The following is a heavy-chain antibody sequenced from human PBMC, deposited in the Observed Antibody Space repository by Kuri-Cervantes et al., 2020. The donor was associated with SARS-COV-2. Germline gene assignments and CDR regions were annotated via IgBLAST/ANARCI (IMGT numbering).Heavy chain of an antibody. CDR1: EFMFSTYW. V-gene: IGHV3-7*01. J-gene: IGHJ4*02. CDR2: INEDGSEK. D-gene: IGHD2-2*01. Sequence: GGSLRLSCAASEFMFSTYWMSWVRQAPGKGLGWVANINEDGSEKYYVDSVKGRFTISRDNAKNSLYLQMNSLKAEDTAVYYCARVVIPAALDYWGQGTLVTVSS. CDR3: ARVVIPAALDY.